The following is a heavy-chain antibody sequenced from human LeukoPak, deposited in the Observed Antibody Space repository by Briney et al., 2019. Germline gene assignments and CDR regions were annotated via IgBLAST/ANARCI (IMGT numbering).Heavy chain of an antibody. V-gene: IGHV4-34*01. CDR3: ARGFLIYVVVAAKWFDP. J-gene: IGHJ5*02. D-gene: IGHD2-15*01. CDR1: GGSFSGYY. CDR2: INHSGST. Sequence: SETLSLTCAVYGGSFSGYYWSWIRQPPGKGLEWIGEINHSGSTNYNPSLKSRVTISVDTSKNQFSLKLSSVTAADTAVYHCARGFLIYVVVAAKWFDPWGQGTLVTVSS.